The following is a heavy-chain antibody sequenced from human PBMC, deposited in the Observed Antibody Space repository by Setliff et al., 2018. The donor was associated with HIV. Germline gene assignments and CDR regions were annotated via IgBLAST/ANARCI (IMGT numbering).Heavy chain of an antibody. Sequence: LRLSCAASGFIFSSYAMDWVRQAPGKGLEWVAVMSYDGSRKYYADSVKGRFTISRDNSKNTLYLQMNSLRAEDTAVYYCVRDQVGGGIDYWGQGTLVTVSS. CDR1: GFIFSSYA. D-gene: IGHD6-25*01. CDR2: MSYDGSRK. J-gene: IGHJ4*02. V-gene: IGHV3-30*04. CDR3: VRDQVGGGIDY.